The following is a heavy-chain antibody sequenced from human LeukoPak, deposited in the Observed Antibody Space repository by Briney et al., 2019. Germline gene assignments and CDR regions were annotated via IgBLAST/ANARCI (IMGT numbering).Heavy chain of an antibody. Sequence: PGGSLRLSCTASGFSFSAYAMMWIRQAPGKGPEWVSANRGGGGSSFYADSVKGRFTISRDNSRDTLFLQMNRLRADDTAVYYCARDPNGDYIGAFDMWGPGTKVTVS. CDR1: GFSFSAYA. V-gene: IGHV3-23*01. CDR2: NRGGGGSS. D-gene: IGHD4-17*01. J-gene: IGHJ3*02. CDR3: ARDPNGDYIGAFDM.